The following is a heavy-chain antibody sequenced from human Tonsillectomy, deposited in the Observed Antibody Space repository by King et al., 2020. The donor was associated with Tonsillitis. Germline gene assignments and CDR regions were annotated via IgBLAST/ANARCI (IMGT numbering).Heavy chain of an antibody. Sequence: VQLVESGGGVVQPGRSLRLSCAASGFTFSTYAIHWVRQAPGKGLEGVAVISYDGNNKYYADSVKGRFTISRDNSKNTLYLQMNSLRAEDTAVYYLARVGGDCSSTSCYGNYYYYMDVWGKGTTVTVSS. D-gene: IGHD2-2*01. CDR1: GFTFSTYA. J-gene: IGHJ6*03. CDR2: ISYDGNNK. V-gene: IGHV3-30*01. CDR3: ARVGGDCSSTSCYGNYYYYMDV.